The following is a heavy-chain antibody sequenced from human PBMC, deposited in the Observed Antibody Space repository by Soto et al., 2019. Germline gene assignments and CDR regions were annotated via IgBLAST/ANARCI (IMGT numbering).Heavy chain of an antibody. CDR1: GGTFSGYV. CDR3: APQGLGVSSPPYFDN. V-gene: IGHV1-69*01. J-gene: IGHJ4*01. CDR2: FVPLFGTT. Sequence: QLVQSGSDVKKPGSSVKVSCQASGGTFSGYVVTWVRQAPGQGLEWMGEFVPLFGTTNYAQRFSGRITITAEESTSTAYMELRNLRSDDTAVYYCAPQGLGVSSPPYFDNWGHGTLVTVSS. D-gene: IGHD3-16*01.